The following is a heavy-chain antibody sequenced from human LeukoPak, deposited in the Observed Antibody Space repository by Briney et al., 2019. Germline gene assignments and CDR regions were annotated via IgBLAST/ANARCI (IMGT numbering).Heavy chain of an antibody. CDR3: ARDYGSGSYRFDY. D-gene: IGHD3-10*01. Sequence: GASVKLSCNAAGSTFTTYSISWVRQRPGQGLEWIGWIDAYNSNTKYAQKLQGRVSMTTDTSTSTAYMELRSLRSDDTAVYYCARDYGSGSYRFDYWGQGTLVTVSS. V-gene: IGHV1-18*01. CDR1: GSTFTTYS. J-gene: IGHJ4*02. CDR2: IDAYNSNT.